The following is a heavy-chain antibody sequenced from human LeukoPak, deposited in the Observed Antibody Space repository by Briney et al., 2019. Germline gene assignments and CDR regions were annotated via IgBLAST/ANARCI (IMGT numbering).Heavy chain of an antibody. CDR2: ISGSGGST. D-gene: IGHD2-15*01. CDR3: AKDSIVVVVAATLSLFDY. CDR1: GFTFSSYA. J-gene: IGHJ4*02. Sequence: GGSLRLSCAASGFTFSSYAMSWVRQAPGKGLEWVSAISGSGGSTYYADSVKDRFTISRDNSKNTLYLQMNSLRAEDTAVYYCAKDSIVVVVAATLSLFDYWGQGTLVTVSS. V-gene: IGHV3-23*01.